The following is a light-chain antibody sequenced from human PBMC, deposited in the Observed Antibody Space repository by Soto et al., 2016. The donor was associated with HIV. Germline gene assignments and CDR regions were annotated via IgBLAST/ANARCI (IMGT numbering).Light chain of an antibody. CDR3: HSRDNSDNYWV. CDR2: GKN. CDR1: SLRNYY. Sequence: SSELTQDPAVSVASGQTVRITCQGDSLRNYYASWYQQKPGQAPVLVIYGKNNRPSGIPDRFSGSSSGNTASLTITGPQAEDEADYYCHSRDNSDNYWVFGGGTKLTVL. V-gene: IGLV3-19*01. J-gene: IGLJ3*02.